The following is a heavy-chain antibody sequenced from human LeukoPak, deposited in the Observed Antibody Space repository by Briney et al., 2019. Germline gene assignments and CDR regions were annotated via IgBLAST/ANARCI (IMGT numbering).Heavy chain of an antibody. CDR2: IYYSGNT. CDR1: GGSITNYY. Sequence: PSETLSLTCTVSGGSITNYYWSWIRQPIGKGLEWIGYIYYSGNTNYNPSLKSRVTISVDTSKNQFSLRLSSVTAADTAVYYCARQRYSGSYYFDYWGQGTLVTVSS. CDR3: ARQRYSGSYYFDY. V-gene: IGHV4-59*08. D-gene: IGHD1-26*01. J-gene: IGHJ4*02.